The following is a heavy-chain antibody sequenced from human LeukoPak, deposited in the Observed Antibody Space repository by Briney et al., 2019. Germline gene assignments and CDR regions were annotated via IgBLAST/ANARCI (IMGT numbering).Heavy chain of an antibody. V-gene: IGHV3-13*04. J-gene: IGHJ6*02. Sequence: PGGSLRLSCAASGFTFSSYDMHWVCQATGKGLEWVSTIDTAGDTYYPGSVKGRFTISRENANNSLYLQMNSLRAGDTAVYYCARSGFRGLDVWGQGTTVTVSS. D-gene: IGHD3-3*01. CDR1: GFTFSSYD. CDR3: ARSGFRGLDV. CDR2: IDTAGDT.